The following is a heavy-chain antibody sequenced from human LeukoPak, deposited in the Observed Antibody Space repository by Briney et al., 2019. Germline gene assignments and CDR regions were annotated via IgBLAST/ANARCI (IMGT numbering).Heavy chain of an antibody. J-gene: IGHJ6*02. V-gene: IGHV4-34*01. CDR2: INHSGST. CDR3: ARGPHSSSWYVDYYYGMDV. D-gene: IGHD6-13*01. CDR1: GGSFSGYY. Sequence: MSSETLSLTCAVYGGSFSGYYWSWIRQPPGKGLEWIGEINHSGSTNYNPSLKSRVTISVDTSKIQFSLKLSSVTAADTAVYYCARGPHSSSWYVDYYYGMDVWGQGTTVTVSS.